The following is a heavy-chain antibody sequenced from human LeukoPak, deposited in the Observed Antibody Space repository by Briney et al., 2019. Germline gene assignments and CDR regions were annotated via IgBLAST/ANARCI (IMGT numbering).Heavy chain of an antibody. V-gene: IGHV4-59*04. CDR1: GGSISSYY. J-gene: IGHJ4*02. CDR2: VDHSGGT. D-gene: IGHD3-10*01. CDR3: AGFTFFRGVITFDY. Sequence: SETLSLTCTVSGGSISSYYWSWIRQPPGKGLEWIGSVDHSGGTYNNPSLRSRVSISVDTSKNQFSLKLSSVTAADTAVYSCAGFTFFRGVITFDYWGQGTLVTVSS.